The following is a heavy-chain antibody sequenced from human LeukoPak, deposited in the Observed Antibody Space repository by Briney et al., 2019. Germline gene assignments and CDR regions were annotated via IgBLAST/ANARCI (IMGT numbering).Heavy chain of an antibody. CDR1: GYTFTGYY. D-gene: IGHD3-10*01. J-gene: IGHJ4*02. V-gene: IGHV1-2*02. CDR3: ARDRWVSITMVRGVEY. Sequence: ASVKVSCKASGYTFTGYYMHWVRQAPGQGLEWMGWINPNSGGTNYAQKFQGRVTMTRDTSISTAYMELSRLRSDDTAVYYCARDRWVSITMVRGVEYWGQGTLVTVSS. CDR2: INPNSGGT.